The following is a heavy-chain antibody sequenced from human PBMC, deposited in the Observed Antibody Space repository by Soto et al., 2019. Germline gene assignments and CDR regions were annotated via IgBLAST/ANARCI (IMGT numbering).Heavy chain of an antibody. Sequence: QVKVVQSAAEVKKPGSSVKVSCKASGRTFSNYAVSWVRQAPGQGLEWLGGIIPMYGTPNYAGKFQGRVTITAESSTGPVFMELSRLRSDAAAVYYCARGPRDCNRVSCHKPQGRFRYNMDVWGQGTTVTVSS. CDR1: GRTFSNYA. CDR3: ARGPRDCNRVSCHKPQGRFRYNMDV. J-gene: IGHJ6*03. V-gene: IGHV1-69*01. CDR2: IIPMYGTP. D-gene: IGHD2-2*01.